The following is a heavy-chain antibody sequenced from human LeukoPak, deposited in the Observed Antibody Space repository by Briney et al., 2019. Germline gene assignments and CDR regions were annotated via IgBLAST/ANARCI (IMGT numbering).Heavy chain of an antibody. Sequence: PGGSLRLSCAAPGFTFSSYWMHWVRQAPGKGLVWVSRINSDGSSTSYADSVKGRFTISRDNAKNTLYLQMNSLRAEDTAVYYCARAHYYGSGSYSYWGQGTLVTVSS. V-gene: IGHV3-74*01. D-gene: IGHD3-10*01. CDR3: ARAHYYGSGSYSY. J-gene: IGHJ4*02. CDR1: GFTFSSYW. CDR2: INSDGSST.